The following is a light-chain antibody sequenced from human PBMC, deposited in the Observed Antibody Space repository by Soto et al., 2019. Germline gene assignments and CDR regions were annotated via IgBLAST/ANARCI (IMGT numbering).Light chain of an antibody. CDR1: QSVTSY. J-gene: IGKJ4*01. CDR3: QQYGSSPLT. Sequence: EIVLTQSPGTLSLSPGEKATLSCRASQSVTSYLAWYQQKPGQAPRLLIFGASGRATGIPDRFSGSGSGTDFTLNISRLEPEDFAVYYCQQYGSSPLTFGGGTKVEIK. CDR2: GAS. V-gene: IGKV3-20*01.